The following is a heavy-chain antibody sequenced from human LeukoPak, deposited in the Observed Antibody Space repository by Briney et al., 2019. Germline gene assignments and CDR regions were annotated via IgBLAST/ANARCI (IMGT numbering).Heavy chain of an antibody. CDR2: IYYSGSI. CDR3: ARALYNRFFDY. J-gene: IGHJ4*02. D-gene: IGHD1-1*01. Sequence: SETLSLTCTVSGGSISTYYWSWIRQPPGKGLEWLGYIYYSGSINYNPSLKSRVTISVDTSKNQFSLKLSSVTAAATAVYYCARALYNRFFDYWGQGTLVTVSS. CDR1: GGSISTYY. V-gene: IGHV4-59*01.